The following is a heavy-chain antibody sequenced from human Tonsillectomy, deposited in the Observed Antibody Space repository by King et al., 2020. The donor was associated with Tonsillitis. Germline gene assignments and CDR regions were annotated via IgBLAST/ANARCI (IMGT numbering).Heavy chain of an antibody. D-gene: IGHD6-13*01. V-gene: IGHV4-34*01. CDR3: ARACSSSWYRGRCWFDP. J-gene: IGHJ5*02. CDR2: INHSGST. Sequence: VQLQQWGAGLLKPSETLSLTCAVYGGSFSGYYWSWIRQPPGKGLEWIGEINHSGSTNYNPSLKSRVTISVDTSKNQFSLKLSSVTAADTAVYYCARACSSSWYRGRCWFDPWGQGTLVTVSS. CDR1: GGSFSGYY.